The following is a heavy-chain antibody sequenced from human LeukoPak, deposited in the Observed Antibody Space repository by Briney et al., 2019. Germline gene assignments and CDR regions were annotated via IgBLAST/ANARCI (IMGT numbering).Heavy chain of an antibody. CDR3: ARLLHDYGDYLAFDI. V-gene: IGHV4-4*07. D-gene: IGHD4-17*01. CDR2: IYTSGST. CDR1: GGSISSYY. J-gene: IGHJ3*02. Sequence: SGTLSLTCTVSGGSISSYYWSWIRQPAGKGLEWIGRIYTSGSTNYNPPLKSRVTMSVDTSKNQFSLKLSSVTAADTAVYYCARLLHDYGDYLAFDIWGQGTMITVSS.